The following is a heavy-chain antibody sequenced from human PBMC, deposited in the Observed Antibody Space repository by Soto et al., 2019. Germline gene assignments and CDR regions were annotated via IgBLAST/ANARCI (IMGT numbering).Heavy chain of an antibody. CDR2: ILYSGTT. CDR3: ARNGALDY. V-gene: IGHV4-30-4*01. Sequence: QVQLQESGPGLVKPSQTLSLTCTVSGGPISSGDYYWSWIRQPPGKALEWIGYILYSGTTNYNPTLESRLTISVDTSKNPFSLKLTSVTAADTAVYYCARNGALDYWGRGTLVTVSS. J-gene: IGHJ4*02. CDR1: GGPISSGDYY. D-gene: IGHD2-8*01.